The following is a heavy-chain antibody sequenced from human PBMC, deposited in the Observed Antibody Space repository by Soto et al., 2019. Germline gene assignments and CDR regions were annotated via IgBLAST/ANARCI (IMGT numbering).Heavy chain of an antibody. V-gene: IGHV3-7*01. CDR3: ATDHLILQANDFFYGSDV. CDR1: GFTFSRYS. J-gene: IGHJ6*02. Sequence: WGSLRLSCEVSGFTFSRYSMSWVRQSPGKGLEWVGKIPQEGVDGYYAYSVKGRFIISRDNGKKSLYQQLNNLRAEETAVYYFATDHLILQANDFFYGSDVWGRGPTVTVSS. CDR2: IPQEGVDG. D-gene: IGHD2-21*02.